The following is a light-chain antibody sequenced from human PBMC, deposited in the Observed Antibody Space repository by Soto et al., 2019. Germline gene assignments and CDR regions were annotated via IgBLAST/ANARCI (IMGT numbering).Light chain of an antibody. CDR3: QQYADLPIT. J-gene: IGKJ5*01. V-gene: IGKV1-33*01. CDR1: QDIKNY. Sequence: DIQMTQSPSSLSASVGDRVTITCQASQDIKNYLNWYQQKPGKAPKLLIYDASNLETGVTSRFSGSGSETDFTFTISSLQPEDIATYYCQQYADLPITFGQGTRLEIK. CDR2: DAS.